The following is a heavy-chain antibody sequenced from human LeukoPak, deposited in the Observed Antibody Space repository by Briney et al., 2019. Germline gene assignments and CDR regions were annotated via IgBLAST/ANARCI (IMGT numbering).Heavy chain of an antibody. J-gene: IGHJ3*02. CDR1: GYSFTSYW. CDR3: AREKDYSGYDSDAFDI. CDR2: IYPGDSDT. D-gene: IGHD5-12*01. V-gene: IGHV5-51*01. Sequence: AGESLKISCKGSGYSFTSYWIGWVRQMPGKGLEWMGIIYPGDSDTRYSPSFQGQVTISADKSISTAYLQWSSLKASDTAMYYCAREKDYSGYDSDAFDIWGQGTMVTVSS.